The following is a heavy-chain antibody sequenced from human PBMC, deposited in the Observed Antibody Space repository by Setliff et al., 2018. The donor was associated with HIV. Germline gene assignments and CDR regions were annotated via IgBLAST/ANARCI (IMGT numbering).Heavy chain of an antibody. CDR1: GFTFTGYW. V-gene: IGHV3-74*01. J-gene: IGHJ6*03. CDR3: ARAEVYYDLPHYYFMDV. Sequence: LRLSCAASGFTFTGYWMHWVRQAPGKGLLWVSRINTDGSTTSYADSVKGRFTISRDNAKNTLYLQMNSLRAEDTAVYYCARAEVYYDLPHYYFMDVWGKGTTVTVSS. D-gene: IGHD3-22*01. CDR2: INTDGSTT.